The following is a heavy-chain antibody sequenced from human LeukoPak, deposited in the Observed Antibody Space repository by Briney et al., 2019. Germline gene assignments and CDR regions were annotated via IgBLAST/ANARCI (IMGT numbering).Heavy chain of an antibody. CDR1: GFTFSSYG. V-gene: IGHV3-30*03. J-gene: IGHJ4*02. CDR2: ITYDGSNK. Sequence: GRALRLSCAASGFTFSSYGMHWVRQAPGKGLEWVAVITYDGSNKYYADSVKGRFTISRDNSKNALYLQIHSLRAQDTAVYHCATAGPFDYWRQPTLVTVSS. CDR3: ATAGPFDY. D-gene: IGHD6-13*01.